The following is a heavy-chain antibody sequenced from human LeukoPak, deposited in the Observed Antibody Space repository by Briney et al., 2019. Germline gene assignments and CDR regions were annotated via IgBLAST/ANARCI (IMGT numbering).Heavy chain of an antibody. Sequence: SETLSLTCSVSGDSISSNSYYWTWIRQPAGRGLEWVGRIYTRSGSTNYNPSLKSRVTMSVDTSKNQFSLKLSSVTAADTAVYYCARGQRAVAGKGGGYYYMDVWGKGTTVTVSS. CDR3: ARGQRAVAGKGGGYYYMDV. D-gene: IGHD6-19*01. J-gene: IGHJ6*03. CDR1: GDSISSNSYY. CDR2: IYTRSGST. V-gene: IGHV4-61*02.